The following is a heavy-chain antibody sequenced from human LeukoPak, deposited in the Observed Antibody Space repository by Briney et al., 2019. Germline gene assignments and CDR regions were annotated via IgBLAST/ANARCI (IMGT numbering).Heavy chain of an antibody. CDR2: IYTSGST. CDR3: ARSLAGIAAAGTRWFDP. CDR1: GGSISSGSYY. D-gene: IGHD6-13*01. Sequence: SGTLSLTCTVSGGSISSGSYYWSWIRQPAGKGLEWIGRIYTSGSTNYSPSLKGRVTISVDTSKNQFSLKLSSVTAADTAVYYCARSLAGIAAAGTRWFDPWGQGTLVTVSS. J-gene: IGHJ5*02. V-gene: IGHV4-61*02.